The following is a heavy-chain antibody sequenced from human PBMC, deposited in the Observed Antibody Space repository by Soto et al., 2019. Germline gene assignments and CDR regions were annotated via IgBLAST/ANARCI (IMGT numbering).Heavy chain of an antibody. J-gene: IGHJ3*02. CDR1: GGIISSYY. V-gene: IGHV4-59*01. CDR3: ARDLRSAFYI. Sequence: WETLSLTCTVSGGIISSYYWSWIRQPPGKGLEWIGYIYYSGSTNYNPSLKSRVTISVDTSKNQFSLKLSSVTAADTAVYYCARDLRSAFYIPGQRTTVTVS. CDR2: IYYSGST.